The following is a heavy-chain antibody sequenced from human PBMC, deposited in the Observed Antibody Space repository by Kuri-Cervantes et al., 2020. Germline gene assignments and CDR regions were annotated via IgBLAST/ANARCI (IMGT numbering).Heavy chain of an antibody. D-gene: IGHD5-18*01. CDR3: ARDLGGIQLWDMFDY. J-gene: IGHJ4*02. V-gene: IGHV3-9*01. Sequence: SLKISCAASGFTFEDYAMHWVRQAPGKGLEWVSGISWNSGSIGYADSVKGRFTISRDNSKNTLYLQMNSLRAEDTSIYYCARDLGGIQLWDMFDYWGQGTLVTVSS. CDR1: GFTFEDYA. CDR2: ISWNSGSI.